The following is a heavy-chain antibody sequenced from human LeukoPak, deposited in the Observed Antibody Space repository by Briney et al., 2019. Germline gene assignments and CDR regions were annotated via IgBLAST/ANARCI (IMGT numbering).Heavy chain of an antibody. V-gene: IGHV1-2*04. CDR1: GYTFTGYY. D-gene: IGHD2-2*02. CDR3: ASYTTVPAAIM. Sequence: ASVKVSCKASGYTFTGYYMHWVRQAPGQGLEWMGWINPNSGGTNYAQKFQGWVTMTRDTSISTAYMELSSLRSEDTSVYYCASYTTVPAAIMWGQGTLVTVSS. J-gene: IGHJ4*02. CDR2: INPNSGGT.